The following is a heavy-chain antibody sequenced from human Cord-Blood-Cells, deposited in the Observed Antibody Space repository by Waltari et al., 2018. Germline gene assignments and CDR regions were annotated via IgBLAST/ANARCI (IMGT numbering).Heavy chain of an antibody. D-gene: IGHD7-27*01. CDR3: AARMDEVELGILLWYFDL. CDR1: GFTFTSSA. V-gene: IGHV1-58*01. CDR2: IVVGSGNT. J-gene: IGHJ2*01. Sequence: QMQLVQSGPEVKKPGTSVKVSCKASGFTFTSSAVQWVRQARGQRLEWIGWIVVGSGNTNYAQKFQERVTITRDMSTSTAYMELSSLRSEDTAVYYCAARMDEVELGILLWYFDLWGRGTLVTVSS.